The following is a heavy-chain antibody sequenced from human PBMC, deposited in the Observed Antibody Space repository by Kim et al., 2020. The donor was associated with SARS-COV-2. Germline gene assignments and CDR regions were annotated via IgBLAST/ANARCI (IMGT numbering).Heavy chain of an antibody. CDR3: AKRMDV. J-gene: IGHJ6*02. Sequence: GGGGSIYYADSVKGRFNISRDNSKNTLDLQMNSLRAEDTAVDYCAKRMDVWGQGTTVTVSS. CDR2: GGGGSI. V-gene: IGHV3-23*01.